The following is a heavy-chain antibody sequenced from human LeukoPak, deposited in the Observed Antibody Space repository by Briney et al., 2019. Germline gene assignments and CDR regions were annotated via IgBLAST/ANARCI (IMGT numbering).Heavy chain of an antibody. J-gene: IGHJ6*03. CDR3: ARVQLVDYYYYSYMDV. CDR1: GFTFSNYA. Sequence: PGGSLRLSCAASGFTFSNYAMHWVRQAPGKGLEWVAFIRFDGSNKYYADSVKGRFTISRDNAKNSLYLQMNSLRAEDTALYYCARVQLVDYYYYSYMDVWGKGTTVTVSS. CDR2: IRFDGSNK. D-gene: IGHD6-6*01. V-gene: IGHV3-30*02.